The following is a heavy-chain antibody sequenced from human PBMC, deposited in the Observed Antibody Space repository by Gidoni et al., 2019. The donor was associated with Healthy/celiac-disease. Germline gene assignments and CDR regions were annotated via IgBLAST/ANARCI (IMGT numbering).Heavy chain of an antibody. V-gene: IGHV1-2*02. Sequence: QVQLVQSGAEVKKPEASVKVSCKASGYTFTGYYMHWVRQAPGQGLEWMGWLNPNSGGTNYAQKFQGRVTMTRDTSISTAYMELSRLRSDDTAVYYCARDPAIAAVRDNWFDPWGQGTLVTVSS. CDR2: LNPNSGGT. CDR3: ARDPAIAAVRDNWFDP. J-gene: IGHJ5*02. CDR1: GYTFTGYY. D-gene: IGHD6-13*01.